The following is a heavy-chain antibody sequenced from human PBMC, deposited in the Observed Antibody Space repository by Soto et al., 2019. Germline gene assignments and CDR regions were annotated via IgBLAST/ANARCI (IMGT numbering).Heavy chain of an antibody. Sequence: SETLSPNYSVSGASIPDPLWWTSVSPPAGGGLEWIGEISHSGITNYKASLKSRVTMSVDKTKNDVSLKLTSVTAADTAVYHCARVLRGWFDPWGQGTPVTVSS. CDR2: ISHSGIT. V-gene: IGHV4-4*02. CDR1: GASIPDPLW. J-gene: IGHJ5*02. CDR3: ARVLRGWFDP.